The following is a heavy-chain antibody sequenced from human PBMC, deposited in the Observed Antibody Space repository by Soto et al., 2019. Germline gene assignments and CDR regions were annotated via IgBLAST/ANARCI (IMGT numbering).Heavy chain of an antibody. CDR3: ARAYSGRLPRRADYYFAMDV. Sequence: EVQLVESGGGVVQPGESLRLSCAASGFTFSAYDMHWVRQTTGKGLEWVSAIGAADDPYYLGSVKGRFTTSRENAKNSLYLQMNSLRAEDTADYYCARAYSGRLPRRADYYFAMDVWGQGTTVTVSS. J-gene: IGHJ6*02. D-gene: IGHD2-15*01. CDR1: GFTFSAYD. CDR2: IGAADDP. V-gene: IGHV3-13*05.